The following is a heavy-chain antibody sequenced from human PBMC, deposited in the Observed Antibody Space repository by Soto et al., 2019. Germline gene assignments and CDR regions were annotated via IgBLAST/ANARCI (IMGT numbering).Heavy chain of an antibody. Sequence: GESLKISCKGSGYSFTTYWIAWVRQMPGKGLEWVGIMYPGDSDTRYSPSSEGHVTISVDKSISTAFLQWNSLKASDNTIYYCARHSTSAPKDYWGQGTLVTVSS. CDR2: MYPGDSDT. V-gene: IGHV5-51*01. CDR3: ARHSTSAPKDY. D-gene: IGHD3-10*01. J-gene: IGHJ4*01. CDR1: GYSFTTYW.